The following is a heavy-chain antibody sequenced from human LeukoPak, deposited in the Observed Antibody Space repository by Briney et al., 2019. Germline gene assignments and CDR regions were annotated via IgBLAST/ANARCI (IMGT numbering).Heavy chain of an antibody. D-gene: IGHD3-10*01. V-gene: IGHV4-59*01. CDR1: RVSISSYY. J-gene: IGHJ5*02. CDR2: IYYSGST. CDR3: ARGGYYGSGNDFRFDP. Sequence: SETLSLTRTLSRVSISSYYWSCIREPPGQGLEGSGYIYYSGSTNYKPSLKSRVTISVDTSKNQFSLKLSSVTAADTAVYYCARGGYYGSGNDFRFDPWGQGTLVTVSS.